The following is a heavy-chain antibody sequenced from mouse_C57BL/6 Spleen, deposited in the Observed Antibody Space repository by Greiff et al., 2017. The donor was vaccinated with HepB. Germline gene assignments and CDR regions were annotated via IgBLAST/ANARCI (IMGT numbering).Heavy chain of an antibody. CDR3: ARNIYYGGEHYIDY. CDR2: IYIGNGYT. V-gene: IGHV1-58*01. D-gene: IGHD2-13*01. J-gene: IGHJ2*01. CDR1: GYTFTSYG. Sequence: EVKLVESGAELVRPGSSVKMSCKTSGYTFTSYGINWVKQRPGQGLEWIGYIYIGNGYTEYNEKFKGKATLTSDTSSSTAYMQLSSLTSEDSAIYFCARNIYYGGEHYIDYWGQGTTRTVSS.